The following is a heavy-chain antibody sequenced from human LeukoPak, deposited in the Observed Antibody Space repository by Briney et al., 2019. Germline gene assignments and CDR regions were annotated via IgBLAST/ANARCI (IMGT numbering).Heavy chain of an antibody. V-gene: IGHV1-69*04. Sequence: PVKASCQPSGGTFRRYAISWVRQAPGQGLESLGRVFPILGIANYAQQFKGRVTISANNSTIPGYMELSTLRSEDTAVYYCEWWGLPHFDYWGQGTLVTVSS. J-gene: IGHJ4*02. CDR2: VFPILGIA. CDR3: EWWGLPHFDY. CDR1: GGTFRRYA. D-gene: IGHD1-26*01.